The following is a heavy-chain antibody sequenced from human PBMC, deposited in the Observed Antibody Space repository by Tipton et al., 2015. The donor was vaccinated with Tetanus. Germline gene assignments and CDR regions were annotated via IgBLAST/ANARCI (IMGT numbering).Heavy chain of an antibody. D-gene: IGHD3-10*01. J-gene: IGHJ5*02. V-gene: IGHV1-58*01. Sequence: QSGPEVKKPGTSVKVSCKALGPTLSSSAVQWVRQARGQGLEWIGWTVIGSDKTKYAQKFQDRVTITRDTSTSTAYMELSSLRSDDTAVYYCAAEDYYGSGSYSSWGQGTLVTVSS. CDR2: TVIGSDKT. CDR3: AAEDYYGSGSYSS. CDR1: GPTLSSSA.